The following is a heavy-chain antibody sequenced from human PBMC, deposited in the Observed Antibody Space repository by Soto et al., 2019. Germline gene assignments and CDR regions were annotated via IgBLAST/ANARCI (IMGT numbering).Heavy chain of an antibody. J-gene: IGHJ6*02. V-gene: IGHV1-46*01. D-gene: IGHD3-10*01. CDR2: INPSGGST. Sequence: ASVKVSCKASGYTFTSYYMHWVRQAPGQGLEWMGIINPSGGSTSYAQKFQGRVTMTRDTSTSTVYMELSSLRSEDTAVYYCASPYRDYYGSGSPYGMDVWGQGTTVTVSS. CDR1: GYTFTSYY. CDR3: ASPYRDYYGSGSPYGMDV.